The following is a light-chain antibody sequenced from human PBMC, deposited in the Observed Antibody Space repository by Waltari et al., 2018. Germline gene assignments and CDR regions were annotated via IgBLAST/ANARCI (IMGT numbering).Light chain of an antibody. Sequence: SVLTQPPSASGTPGQRVTISCSGRSSNVGSGLVPWYKQLPRTAPNLLIHPNDQRPSGVPDRFSGSRSGTSASLAISGLQSEDEADYYCAAWDVNLNGVLFGGGTKLTVL. V-gene: IGLV1-44*01. CDR2: PND. J-gene: IGLJ3*02. CDR1: SSNVGSGL. CDR3: AAWDVNLNGVL.